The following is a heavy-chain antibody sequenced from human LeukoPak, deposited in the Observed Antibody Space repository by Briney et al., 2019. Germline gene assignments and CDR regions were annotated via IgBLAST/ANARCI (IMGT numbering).Heavy chain of an antibody. CDR2: IYYSGST. D-gene: IGHD1-26*01. Sequence: SETLSLTCTVSGGSISSGSYYWSWIRQPPGKGLEWIVYIYYSGSTNYNPSLKSRVTISVDTSKNQFSLKLSSVTAADTAVYYCARDSGSYFPWFDPWGQGTLVTVSS. V-gene: IGHV4-61*01. CDR3: ARDSGSYFPWFDP. CDR1: GGSISSGSYY. J-gene: IGHJ5*02.